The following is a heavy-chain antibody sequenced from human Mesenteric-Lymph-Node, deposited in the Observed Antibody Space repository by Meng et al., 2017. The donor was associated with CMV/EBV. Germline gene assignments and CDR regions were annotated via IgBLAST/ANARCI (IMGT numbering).Heavy chain of an antibody. D-gene: IGHD3-10*01. Sequence: GGSLRLSCAASGFTFSSYAMHWVRQAPGKGLEWVAVISYDGSNKYYADSVKGRFTISRDNSKNTLYLQMDGLRAEDTAVYYCARGRGSGSSDYWGQGTLVTVSS. CDR3: ARGRGSGSSDY. J-gene: IGHJ4*02. V-gene: IGHV3-30-3*01. CDR2: ISYDGSNK. CDR1: GFTFSSYA.